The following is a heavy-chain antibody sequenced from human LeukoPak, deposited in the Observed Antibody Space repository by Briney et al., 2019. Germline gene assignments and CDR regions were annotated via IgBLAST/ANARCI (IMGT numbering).Heavy chain of an antibody. D-gene: IGHD3-3*01. Sequence: SETLSLTCTVSGGSISSYYWSWIRQPPGKGLEGIGYIYYSGSTNYNPSLKSRVTISVDMSKNQFSLKLSSVTAADTAVYYCARVTIWEMEAFDIWGQGTMVTVSS. V-gene: IGHV4-59*01. CDR3: ARVTIWEMEAFDI. J-gene: IGHJ3*02. CDR2: IYYSGST. CDR1: GGSISSYY.